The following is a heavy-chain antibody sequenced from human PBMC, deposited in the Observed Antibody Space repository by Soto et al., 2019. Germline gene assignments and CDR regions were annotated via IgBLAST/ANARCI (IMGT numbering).Heavy chain of an antibody. CDR3: ARDKITGFFDY. CDR1: GGSISSYY. V-gene: IGHV4-59*12. CDR2: IYSSENT. J-gene: IGHJ4*02. Sequence: PSETLSLTCTVSGGSISSYYWSWIRQPPGKGLEWIGTIYSSENTYYNPSLLSRVTISVDTSKNQSSLKLTSVTAADTAVYYCARDKITGFFDYWGQGTLVTVSS. D-gene: IGHD2-8*02.